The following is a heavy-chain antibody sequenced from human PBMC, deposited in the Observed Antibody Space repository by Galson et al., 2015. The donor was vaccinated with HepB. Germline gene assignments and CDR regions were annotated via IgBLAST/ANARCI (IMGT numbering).Heavy chain of an antibody. Sequence: SLRLSCAASGFTFSDYYMSWIRQAPGKGLEWVSYISSSSSYTNYADSVKGRFTISRDNAKNSLYLQMNSLRAEDTAVYYCASHPYYGSGSYLSFDYWGQGTLVTVSS. CDR3: ASHPYYGSGSYLSFDY. J-gene: IGHJ4*02. CDR2: ISSSSSYT. CDR1: GFTFSDYY. D-gene: IGHD3-10*01. V-gene: IGHV3-11*03.